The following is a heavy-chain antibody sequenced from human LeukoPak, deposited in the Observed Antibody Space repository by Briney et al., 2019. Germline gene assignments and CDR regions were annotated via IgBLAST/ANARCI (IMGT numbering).Heavy chain of an antibody. J-gene: IGHJ6*03. CDR1: GGSFSSYY. D-gene: IGHD6-13*01. CDR2: ISGSGGST. Sequence: ETLSLTCTVSGGSFSSYYWTWIRQPPGKGLEWVSAISGSGGSTYYADSVKGRFTISRDNSKNTLYLQMNSLRAEDTAVYYCAKEWAAAEYYYYYYMDVWGKGTTVTVSS. CDR3: AKEWAAAEYYYYYYMDV. V-gene: IGHV3-23*01.